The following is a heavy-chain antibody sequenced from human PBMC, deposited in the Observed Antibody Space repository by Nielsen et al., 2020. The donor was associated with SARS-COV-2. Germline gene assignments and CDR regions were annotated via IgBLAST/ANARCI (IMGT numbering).Heavy chain of an antibody. V-gene: IGHV3-48*03. D-gene: IGHD1-1*01. Sequence: GGSLRLSCAASGFTFSSYEMNWVRQAPGKGLEWVSYISSSGSTIYYADSVKGRFTISRDNAKNSLYLQMNSLRAEDTAVYYCARDRLRVNWNVGMGYYYYYGMDVWGQGTTVTVSS. J-gene: IGHJ6*02. CDR3: ARDRLRVNWNVGMGYYYYYGMDV. CDR1: GFTFSSYE. CDR2: ISSSGSTI.